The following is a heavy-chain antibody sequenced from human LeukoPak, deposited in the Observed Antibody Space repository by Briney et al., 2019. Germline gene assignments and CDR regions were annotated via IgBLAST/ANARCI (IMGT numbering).Heavy chain of an antibody. CDR1: GYSISSGYY. CDR3: ATEGADTRGYPFDI. Sequence: KPSETLSLTCTVSGYSISSGYYWGWIRQPPGKGLEWIGSIYHSGSTYYNPSLKSRVTISVDTSKNQFSLKLSSVTAADTAVYYCATEGADTRGYPFDIWGQGTMVTVSS. J-gene: IGHJ3*02. V-gene: IGHV4-38-2*02. CDR2: IYHSGST. D-gene: IGHD3-22*01.